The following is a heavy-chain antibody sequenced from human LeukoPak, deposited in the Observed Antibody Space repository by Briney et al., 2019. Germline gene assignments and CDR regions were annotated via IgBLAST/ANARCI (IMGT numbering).Heavy chain of an antibody. CDR3: ARAFYGTVAVDTSQGAYPRHPRY. J-gene: IGHJ4*02. Sequence: ASVKVSCKASGYTFTGYYMHWVRQAPGQGLEWMGWINPNSGGINYAQKFQGRVTMTRDTSISTAYMELSRLRSDDTAVYYCARAFYGTVAVDTSQGAYPRHPRYWGQGTLVTVSS. CDR2: INPNSGGI. V-gene: IGHV1-2*02. D-gene: IGHD5-18*01. CDR1: GYTFTGYY.